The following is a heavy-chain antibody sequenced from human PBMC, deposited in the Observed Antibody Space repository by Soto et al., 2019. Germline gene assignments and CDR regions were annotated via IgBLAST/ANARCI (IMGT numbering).Heavy chain of an antibody. Sequence: EVQLLESGGGLVQPGGSLRLSCAASGFTFSSYAMSWVRQAPGKGLEWVSAISGSGGSTYYADSVKGRFTISRDNSKKTVHLQMNSQRAEDTPVYYCPKEFSMDVWGKGTTVTVPS. CDR2: ISGSGGST. V-gene: IGHV3-23*01. CDR1: GFTFSSYA. J-gene: IGHJ6*04. CDR3: PKEFSMDV.